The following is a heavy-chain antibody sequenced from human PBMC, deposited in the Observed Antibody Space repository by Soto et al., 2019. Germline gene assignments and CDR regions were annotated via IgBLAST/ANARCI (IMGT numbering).Heavy chain of an antibody. Sequence: DSLKSSCEGSGYTFTDYWIGWVRQLPGTGLEWMGIIYPGDSDTRYSPSFQGQVTITVDKSTNTAYLQWNTLRASDTAMYNCARNISNFRYEYYAIDVWGQGTADGVSS. CDR1: GYTFTDYW. J-gene: IGHJ6*02. V-gene: IGHV5-51*01. D-gene: IGHD4-4*01. CDR3: ARNISNFRYEYYAIDV. CDR2: IYPGDSDT.